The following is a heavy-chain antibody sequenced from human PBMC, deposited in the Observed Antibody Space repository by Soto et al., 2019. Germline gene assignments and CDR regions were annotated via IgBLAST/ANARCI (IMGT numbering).Heavy chain of an antibody. V-gene: IGHV3-23*01. CDR1: GFTFSSYA. CDR2: ISGSGGST. D-gene: IGHD6-13*01. J-gene: IGHJ4*02. Sequence: EVQLLESGGGLVQPGGSLRLSCAASGFTFSSYAMSWVRQAPGKGLEWVSAISGSGGSTYYADSVKGRFTISRDNSKNNLDLQMNSLRTEGTAVYYCAQEGQQLGGGYSDYWGQGTLVTVSS. CDR3: AQEGQQLGGGYSDY.